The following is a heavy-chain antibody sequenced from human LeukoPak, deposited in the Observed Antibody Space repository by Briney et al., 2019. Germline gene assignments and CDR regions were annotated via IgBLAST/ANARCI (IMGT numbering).Heavy chain of an antibody. Sequence: GGSLRLSCAASGFTFSSYAMSWVRQAPGKGLEWVSAISGSGGSTYYADSVKGRFTISRDNSKNTLYLQMNSLRAEDTAVYYCAKDRGEAIFGVVIDFDYWGQGTLATVSS. J-gene: IGHJ4*02. CDR2: ISGSGGST. D-gene: IGHD3-3*01. CDR3: AKDRGEAIFGVVIDFDY. CDR1: GFTFSSYA. V-gene: IGHV3-23*01.